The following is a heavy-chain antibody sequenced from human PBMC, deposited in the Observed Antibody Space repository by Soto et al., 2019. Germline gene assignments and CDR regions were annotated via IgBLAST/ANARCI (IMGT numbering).Heavy chain of an antibody. J-gene: IGHJ5*01. CDR3: TTPPQRSLTEEMARS. D-gene: IGHD2-8*01. V-gene: IGHV3-15*07. Sequence: EVQLVESGGGLVKPGGSLRLGCEVCGFTVGRAWMNWVRQAPGKGLVWVGRIKSKVDGGTTDYAEPVKGRFNISIDDTKNTPYLQMESLKTEHTSVYYCTTPPQRSLTEEMARSWGHGTLVTVSS. CDR1: GFTVGRAW. CDR2: IKSKVDGGTT.